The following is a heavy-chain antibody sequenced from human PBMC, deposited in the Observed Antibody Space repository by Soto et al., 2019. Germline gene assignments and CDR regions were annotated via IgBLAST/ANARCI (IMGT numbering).Heavy chain of an antibody. CDR2: IYYSGST. J-gene: IGHJ4*02. CDR1: GGSISSSSYY. D-gene: IGHD5-12*01. V-gene: IGHV4-39*01. Sequence: ASETLSLTCTVSGGSISSSSYYWGWIRQPPGKGLEWIGSIYYSGSTYYNQSLKSRVTISVDTSKNQFSLKLSSVTAADTAVYYCAGLEEGYNSVDYWGQGTLVTVSS. CDR3: AGLEEGYNSVDY.